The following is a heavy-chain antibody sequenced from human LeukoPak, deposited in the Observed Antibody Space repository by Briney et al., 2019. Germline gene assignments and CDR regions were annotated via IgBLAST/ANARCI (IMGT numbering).Heavy chain of an antibody. CDR1: GFTVNNNH. J-gene: IGHJ4*02. D-gene: IGHD6-19*01. V-gene: IGHV3-66*01. CDR2: IQSGST. Sequence: PGGSLRLSCAASGFTVNNNHMSWVRQAPGKGLEWVSLIQSGSTHYADSVKGRFTISRENSKNTLYLQMNSLRAEDTAVYYCARDRGDTSGWPIIDYWGQGTLVTVSS. CDR3: ARDRGDTSGWPIIDY.